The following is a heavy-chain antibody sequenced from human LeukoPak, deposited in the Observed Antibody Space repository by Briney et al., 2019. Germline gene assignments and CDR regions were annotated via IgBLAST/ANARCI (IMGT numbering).Heavy chain of an antibody. Sequence: PGGSLRLSCEGSGFSFSSYWMTWVRQLPGRGPEWVANIRQDESERYFADSVKGRFTISRDNAKKSVYLHMSSLRAEDTAVYYCTGNYYGSGSYADFDYWGQGTLVTVSS. CDR3: TGNYYGSGSYADFDY. J-gene: IGHJ4*02. CDR1: GFSFSSYW. D-gene: IGHD3-10*01. V-gene: IGHV3-7*03. CDR2: IRQDESER.